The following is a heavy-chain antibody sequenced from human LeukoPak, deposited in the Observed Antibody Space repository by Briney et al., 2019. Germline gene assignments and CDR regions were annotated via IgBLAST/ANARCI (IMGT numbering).Heavy chain of an antibody. D-gene: IGHD5-18*01. Sequence: PGGSLRLSCAASGFTVSNNYMNWVRQAPGKGLEWVSVIYSGGSTYYADSVKGRFTISRDNSKNTLYLQMSSLRPEDTAVFHCVRTTAQYYYDYWGQGTLVTVSS. J-gene: IGHJ4*02. V-gene: IGHV3-53*05. CDR1: GFTVSNNY. CDR2: IYSGGST. CDR3: VRTTAQYYYDY.